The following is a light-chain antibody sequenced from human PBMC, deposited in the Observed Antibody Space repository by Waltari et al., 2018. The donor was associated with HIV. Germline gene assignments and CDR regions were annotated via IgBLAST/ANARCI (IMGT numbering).Light chain of an antibody. J-gene: IGLJ2*01. CDR3: AVWDDTLRGV. V-gene: IGLV1-47*01. Sequence: QSVLTQPPSASGTPGQRVTISCSGSSSNIGTHDVSWYQQLPGTATKVVIYRNKQRPSGVPDRFSGSKSGTSASLAINGLRSEDEANYYCAVWDDTLRGVFGGGTKLTVL. CDR1: SSNIGTHD. CDR2: RNK.